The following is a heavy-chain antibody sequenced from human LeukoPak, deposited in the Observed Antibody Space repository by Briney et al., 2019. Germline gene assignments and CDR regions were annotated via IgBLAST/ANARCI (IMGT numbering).Heavy chain of an antibody. J-gene: IGHJ4*02. CDR3: ARSKTVAGTIDY. CDR2: IYSGIST. D-gene: IGHD6-19*01. V-gene: IGHV3-53*01. Sequence: GGSLRLSCAASGFTVSSNYMSWVRQAPGKGLEWVSVIYSGISTYYADSVKGRFTISRDNSKNMLYLQTNSLRAEDTAVYYCARSKTVAGTIDYWGQGTLVTVSS. CDR1: GFTVSSNY.